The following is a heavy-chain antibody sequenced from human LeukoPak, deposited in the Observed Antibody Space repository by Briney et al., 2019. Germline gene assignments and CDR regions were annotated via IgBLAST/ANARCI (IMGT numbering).Heavy chain of an antibody. CDR1: GGSFSGYS. D-gene: IGHD4-4*01. CDR3: ARDHTETSSLNFRNYYYYGMDI. V-gene: IGHV4-31*11. J-gene: IGHJ6*02. Sequence: SETLSLTCAVYGGSFSGYSWNWIRQHPGKGLEWIGYIYYSGSTYYNPSLTSRVTMSVDTSKNQSSLKLSSVTAADTAIYYCARDHTETSSLNFRNYYYYGMDIWGQGTTVIVSS. CDR2: IYYSGST.